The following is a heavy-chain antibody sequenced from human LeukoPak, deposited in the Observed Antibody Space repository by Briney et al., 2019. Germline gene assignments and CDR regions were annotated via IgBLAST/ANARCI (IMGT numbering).Heavy chain of an antibody. CDR1: GYTFTSYD. CDR2: MNPNSGNT. V-gene: IGHV1-8*01. D-gene: IGHD5-12*01. J-gene: IGHJ6*03. Sequence: ASVKVSCKASGYTFTSYDINWVRQATGQGLEWMGWMNPNSGNTGYAQKFQGRVTMTRNTSISTAYMELSSLRSEDTAVYYCARAYSGYDYYYYYYIDVWGKGTTVTVSS. CDR3: ARAYSGYDYYYYYYIDV.